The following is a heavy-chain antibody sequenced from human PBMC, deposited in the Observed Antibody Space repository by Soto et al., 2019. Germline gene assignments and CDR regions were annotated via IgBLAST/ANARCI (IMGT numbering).Heavy chain of an antibody. Sequence: QVPLVQSGAEVKKPGASVKVSCKASGYTFTSYGISWVRQAPGQGLEWMGWISAYNGNTNYAQKLQGRVTMTTDTSPSTAYMELRSLRSDDTAVYYCARESSSIVVAVAGAPDYWGQGTLVTVSS. CDR1: GYTFTSYG. V-gene: IGHV1-18*01. D-gene: IGHD2-15*01. J-gene: IGHJ4*02. CDR2: ISAYNGNT. CDR3: ARESSSIVVAVAGAPDY.